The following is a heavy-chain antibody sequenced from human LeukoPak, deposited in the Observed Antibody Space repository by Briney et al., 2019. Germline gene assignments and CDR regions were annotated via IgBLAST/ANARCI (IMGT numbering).Heavy chain of an antibody. CDR3: ARVEERWLQFDY. CDR1: GFTFSSYG. D-gene: IGHD5-24*01. Sequence: GGSLRLSCAASGFTFSSYGMHWVRQAPGKGLEWVAVISYDGSNKYYADSVKGRFTISRDNSKNTLYLQMNSLRAEDTAVYYCARVEERWLQFDYWGQGTLVTVSS. CDR2: ISYDGSNK. V-gene: IGHV3-30*03. J-gene: IGHJ4*02.